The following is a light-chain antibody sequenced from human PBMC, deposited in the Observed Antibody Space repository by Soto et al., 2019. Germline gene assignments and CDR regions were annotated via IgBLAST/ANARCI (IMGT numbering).Light chain of an antibody. CDR3: QHRSNWPPYT. CDR2: DAS. J-gene: IGKJ2*01. Sequence: EIVLTQSPATLSLSPGERATLSCRASQSVSSYLAWYQQKPGQAPRPLIYDASNRASGIPSRFRGSGSGTDFTLTISSLEPEDFAVYYCQHRSNWPPYTFGQGTKLEMK. CDR1: QSVSSY. V-gene: IGKV3-11*01.